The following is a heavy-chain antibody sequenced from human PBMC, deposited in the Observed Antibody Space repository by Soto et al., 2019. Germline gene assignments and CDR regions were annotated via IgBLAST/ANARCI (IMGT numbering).Heavy chain of an antibody. Sequence: GASVKVSCKASGYTFTGYYMHWVRQAPGQGLEWMGWINPNSGGTNYEQKFQGWFTMTRDTSFSTAYLELSRLSSDDTAVYYCARGTAYDILTGYLFDYWGQGTLVTVSS. D-gene: IGHD3-9*01. CDR3: ARGTAYDILTGYLFDY. J-gene: IGHJ4*02. V-gene: IGHV1-2*04. CDR1: GYTFTGYY. CDR2: INPNSGGT.